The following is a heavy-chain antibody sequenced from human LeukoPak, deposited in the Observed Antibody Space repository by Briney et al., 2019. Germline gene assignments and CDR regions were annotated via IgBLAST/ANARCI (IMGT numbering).Heavy chain of an antibody. V-gene: IGHV4-34*01. D-gene: IGHD1-14*01. Sequence: SETLSLTCTVYGGSFSSYYWSWIRHPPPNGMEWIGEINHSGSTNYNPSLKSRVTISVATSKNQFSMKLSSVTAADTAMYYCALRIYRIGAFDIWGQGTKVTVSS. CDR3: ALRIYRIGAFDI. CDR2: INHSGST. CDR1: GGSFSSYY. J-gene: IGHJ3*02.